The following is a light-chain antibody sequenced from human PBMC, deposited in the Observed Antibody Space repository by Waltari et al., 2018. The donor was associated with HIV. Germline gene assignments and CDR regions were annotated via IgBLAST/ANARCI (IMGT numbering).Light chain of an antibody. CDR3: CSYAGSSTHV. J-gene: IGLJ1*01. CDR2: DVN. CDR1: SSDVGRYNV. Sequence: QSALTQPASVSWSPGQSITISCTGNSSDVGRYNVVARYQQHPGKAPKLMIYDVNKQPAGVSNRFSGSKSGNTASLTLAGLQAEDEADYHCCSYAGSSTHVFGTGTKVTVL. V-gene: IGLV2-23*02.